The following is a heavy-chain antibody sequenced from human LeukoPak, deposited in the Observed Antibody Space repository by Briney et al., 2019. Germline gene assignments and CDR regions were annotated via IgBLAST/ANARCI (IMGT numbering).Heavy chain of an antibody. CDR1: GYTFTTHD. Sequence: GASVKVSCKASGYTFTTHDINWVRQATGQGLEWLGWMSPNSGDTGYAQKFQGRVIMTSDSSISTAYMELSSLRSEDTAIYYCVRTPPNWGFDYWGQGTLVTVSS. J-gene: IGHJ4*02. CDR3: VRTPPNWGFDY. D-gene: IGHD7-27*01. CDR2: MSPNSGDT. V-gene: IGHV1-8*01.